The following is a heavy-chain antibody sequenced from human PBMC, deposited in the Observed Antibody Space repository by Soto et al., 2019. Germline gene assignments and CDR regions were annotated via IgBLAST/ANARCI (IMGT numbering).Heavy chain of an antibody. V-gene: IGHV1-69*08. Sequence: QVQLVQSGAEVKKPGSSVKVSCKASGGTFSTYTITWVRQAPGQGLEWMGRIIPVIGIINYAKKFQGRVTITAAKFTGTADMELNRLRSDDTAVYYCAGDPASHYNYSHAYSYPWGQGTLVTVSS. J-gene: IGHJ5*02. CDR2: IIPVIGII. CDR3: AGDPASHYNYSHAYSYP. D-gene: IGHD3-22*01. CDR1: GGTFSTYT.